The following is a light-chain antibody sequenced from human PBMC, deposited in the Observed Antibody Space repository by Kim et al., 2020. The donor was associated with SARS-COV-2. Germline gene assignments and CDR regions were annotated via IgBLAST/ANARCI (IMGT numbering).Light chain of an antibody. CDR2: KVS. CDR3: MQSTHWPPFA. CDR1: QSLVHSDGNTY. V-gene: IGKV2-30*02. Sequence: DVVMTQSPPSLPVTPGQPASMSCTASQSLVHSDGNTYLNWFHQRPGQSPRRLIYKVSIRDPGVPDRFRGSGSGTDSTLQITRVEAEDVGIYYCMQSTHWPPFAFGQGTRLEIK. J-gene: IGKJ5*01.